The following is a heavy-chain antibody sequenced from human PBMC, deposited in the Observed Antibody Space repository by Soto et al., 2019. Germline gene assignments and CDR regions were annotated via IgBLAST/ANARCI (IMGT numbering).Heavy chain of an antibody. V-gene: IGHV3-23*01. CDR1: GCTFSSYA. CDR2: ISGGGGSI. Sequence: GSLRLSCAASGCTFSSYAMSWVRQAPGNGLEWVSAISGGGGSIYYADSVKGRFTISRDNSKNTLYLQMSSLRAEDTAVYYCAKKGGAYYYYAMDVWGQGTTVTVSS. D-gene: IGHD2-15*01. J-gene: IGHJ6*02. CDR3: AKKGGAYYYYAMDV.